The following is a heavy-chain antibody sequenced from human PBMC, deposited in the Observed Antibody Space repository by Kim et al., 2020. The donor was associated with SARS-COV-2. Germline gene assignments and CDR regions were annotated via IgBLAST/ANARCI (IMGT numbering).Heavy chain of an antibody. Sequence: ASVKVSCKASGYTFTSYAMHWVRQAPGQRLEWMGWINAGNGNTKYSQKFQGRVTITRDTSASTAYMELSSLRSEDTAVYYCARDYYGSGSLNWFDPWGQGTLVTVSS. CDR3: ARDYYGSGSLNWFDP. CDR2: INAGNGNT. D-gene: IGHD3-10*01. V-gene: IGHV1-3*01. CDR1: GYTFTSYA. J-gene: IGHJ5*02.